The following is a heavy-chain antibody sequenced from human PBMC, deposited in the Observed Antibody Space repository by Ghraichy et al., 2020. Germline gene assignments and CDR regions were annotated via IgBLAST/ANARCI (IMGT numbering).Heavy chain of an antibody. CDR2: ISSSSSTI. Sequence: GGSLRLSCAASGFTFSSYSMNWVRQAPGKGLEWVSYISSSSSTIYYADSVKGRFTISRDNAKNSLYLQMNSLRAEDTAVYYCARDTVIDGYNYYFDYWGQGTLVTVSS. D-gene: IGHD5-24*01. J-gene: IGHJ4*02. CDR3: ARDTVIDGYNYYFDY. V-gene: IGHV3-48*04. CDR1: GFTFSSYS.